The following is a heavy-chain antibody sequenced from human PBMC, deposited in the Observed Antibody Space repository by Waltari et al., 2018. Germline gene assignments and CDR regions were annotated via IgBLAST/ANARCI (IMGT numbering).Heavy chain of an antibody. CDR2: IRYDGSNK. J-gene: IGHJ4*02. CDR1: DFFTDYW. CDR3: AKGLIRLYFDY. D-gene: IGHD3-16*01. V-gene: IGHV3-30*02. Sequence: VQLVNSGGGLVQPGGSLRLSCAASDFFTDYWLDWVRQAPGKGLEWVAFIRYDGSNKYYADSVKGRFTISRDNSKNTLYLQMNSLRAEDTAVYYCAKGLIRLYFDYWGQGTLVTVSS.